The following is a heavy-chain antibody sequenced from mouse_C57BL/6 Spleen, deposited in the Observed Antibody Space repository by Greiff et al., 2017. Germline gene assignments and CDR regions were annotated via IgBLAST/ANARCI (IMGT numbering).Heavy chain of an antibody. CDR3: TTAYYSNYSLAY. CDR2: IDPENGDT. D-gene: IGHD2-5*01. Sequence: EVQLQQSGAELVRPGASVKLSCTASGFNIKDDYMHWVKQRPEQGLEWIGWIDPENGDTEYASKFQGKATLTADTSSNTAYLQLSSLTSEDTAVYYCTTAYYSNYSLAYWGQGTLVTVSA. CDR1: GFNIKDDY. V-gene: IGHV14-4*01. J-gene: IGHJ3*01.